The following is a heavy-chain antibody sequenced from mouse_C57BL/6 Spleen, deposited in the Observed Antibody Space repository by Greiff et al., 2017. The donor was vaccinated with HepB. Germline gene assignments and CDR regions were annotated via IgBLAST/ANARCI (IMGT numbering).Heavy chain of an antibody. CDR1: GFTFSDYG. CDR2: ISSGSSTI. J-gene: IGHJ3*01. D-gene: IGHD2-2*01. V-gene: IGHV5-17*01. CDR3: ARPSGYTFAY. Sequence: DVMLVESGGGLVKPGGSLKLSCAASGFTFSDYGMHWVRQAPEKGLEWVAYISSGSSTIYYADTVKGRFTISRDNAKNTLFLQMTSLRSEDTAMYYCARPSGYTFAYWGQGTLVTVSA.